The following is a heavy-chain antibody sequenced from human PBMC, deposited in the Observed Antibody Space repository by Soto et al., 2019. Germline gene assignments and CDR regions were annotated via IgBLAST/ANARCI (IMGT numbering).Heavy chain of an antibody. D-gene: IGHD2-15*01. CDR3: AKNTWYGGRCDTAVQI. CDR2: IYHTGGT. J-gene: IGHJ3*02. V-gene: IGHV4-4*02. Sequence: QVQLQESGPGLVKPSGTLSLTCAVSGISIRSDNWWSWVRQPPGKGLEWMGDIYHTGGTLYKASVKSRVTVKVDNSNIQFSLRLTSVTAADTDVYYCAKNTWYGGRCDTAVQIWGQGTTVTVSP. CDR1: GISIRSDNW.